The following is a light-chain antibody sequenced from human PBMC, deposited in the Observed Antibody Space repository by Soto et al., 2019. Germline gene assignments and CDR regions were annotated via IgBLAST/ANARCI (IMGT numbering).Light chain of an antibody. J-gene: IGKJ5*01. CDR3: QQRSDWPPIT. V-gene: IGKV3-11*01. Sequence: EIVLTQSPDTLSLSPGDRATLSCRASQSINNYLAWYQQKPGQAPRLLIYDGSNRATGIPARFSGSGPGTDFTLTISSLEPEDFAVYYCQQRSDWPPITFGQGTRLEIK. CDR1: QSINNY. CDR2: DGS.